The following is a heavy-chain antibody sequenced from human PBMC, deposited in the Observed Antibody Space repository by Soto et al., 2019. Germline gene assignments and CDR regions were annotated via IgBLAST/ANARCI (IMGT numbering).Heavy chain of an antibody. Sequence: GGSLRLFCAASGFDFSTYAMTWVRQAPGKGLEWVSSIIHRGGTAYYASSVKGRFTISRDNSKTTLYLQMNSLRADDTAMYYCAKDWPGTSSVTSDYWGQGTLVTVSS. CDR1: GFDFSTYA. D-gene: IGHD4-17*01. J-gene: IGHJ4*02. V-gene: IGHV3-23*01. CDR3: AKDWPGTSSVTSDY. CDR2: IIHRGGTA.